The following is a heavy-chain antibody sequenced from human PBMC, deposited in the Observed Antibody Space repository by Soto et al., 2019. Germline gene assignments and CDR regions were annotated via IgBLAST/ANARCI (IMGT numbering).Heavy chain of an antibody. J-gene: IGHJ4*02. Sequence: GGSLRLSCAASGFTFSDYAMSWVRQAPGKGLEWVSGIRARGDNIFYTDSVEGRFTISRDNSRNMLYLQMNSLRAEDTALYYCAFVDTAMVTWDYWGQGTLVTVSS. V-gene: IGHV3-23*01. CDR3: AFVDTAMVTWDY. D-gene: IGHD5-18*01. CDR2: IRARGDNI. CDR1: GFTFSDYA.